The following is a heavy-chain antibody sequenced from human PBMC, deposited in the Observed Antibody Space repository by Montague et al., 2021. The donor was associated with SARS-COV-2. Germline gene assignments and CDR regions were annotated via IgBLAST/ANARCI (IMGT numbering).Heavy chain of an antibody. D-gene: IGHD1-1*01. J-gene: IGHJ3*02. CDR2: FHSTGTT. V-gene: IGHV4-39*01. CDR1: GGSITVSRYD. CDR3: ARHRANAGSLDI. Sequence: SETLSLTCTVSGGSITVSRYDWGWIRQPPGERLEWSGSFHSTGTTSYHASLKSRLIISVDTSENQFSLKMTSVTASDTAVYYCARHRANAGSLDIWGQGTMVTVSS.